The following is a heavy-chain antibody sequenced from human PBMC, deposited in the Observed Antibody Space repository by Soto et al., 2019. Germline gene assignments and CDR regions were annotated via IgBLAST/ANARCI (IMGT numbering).Heavy chain of an antibody. D-gene: IGHD1-26*01. CDR3: ARTPLL. CDR1: GGSTSSGGYY. Sequence: PSETLSLTCTVSGGSTSSGGYYWSWIRQHPGKGLEWIGYIYYSGSTYYNYYNPSLKSRVTISVDTSKNQFSLKLSSVTAADTAVYYCARTPLLWGQGTLVTVSS. V-gene: IGHV4-31*03. J-gene: IGHJ4*02. CDR2: IYYSGSTYYN.